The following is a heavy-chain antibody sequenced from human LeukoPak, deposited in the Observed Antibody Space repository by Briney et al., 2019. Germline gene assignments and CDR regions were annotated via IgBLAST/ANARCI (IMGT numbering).Heavy chain of an antibody. D-gene: IGHD6-13*01. CDR2: IYYSGST. CDR1: GGSISSGGYY. Sequence: SQTLSLTCTVSGGSISSGGYYWSWIRQHPGKGLEWIGYIYYSGSTYYNPSLKSRVTISVDTSKNQFSLKLSSVTAADTAVYYCASYSSSWLYYYYYGMDVWGQGTTVTVSS. J-gene: IGHJ6*02. V-gene: IGHV4-31*03. CDR3: ASYSSSWLYYYYYGMDV.